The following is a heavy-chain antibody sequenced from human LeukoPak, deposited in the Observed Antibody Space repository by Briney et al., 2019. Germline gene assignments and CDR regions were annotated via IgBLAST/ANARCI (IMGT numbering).Heavy chain of an antibody. J-gene: IGHJ4*02. CDR1: GGSFSGYY. V-gene: IGHV4-34*01. Sequence: KPSETLSPTGAVYGGSFSGYYWSWIRQPPGKGLEWIGEINHSGSTNYNPSLKSRVTISVDTSKNQFSLKLSSVTAADTAVYYCARRGWVFSDGVPSYYFDYWGQGTLVTVSS. CDR3: ARRGWVFSDGVPSYYFDY. CDR2: INHSGST. D-gene: IGHD6-13*01.